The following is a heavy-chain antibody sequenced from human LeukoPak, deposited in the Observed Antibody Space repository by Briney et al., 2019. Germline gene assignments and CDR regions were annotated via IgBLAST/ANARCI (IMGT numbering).Heavy chain of an antibody. CDR3: ARGPNSNWSGLDF. CDR2: ISPTGSTT. CDR1: GFSFSGHW. Sequence: GGSLRLSCTAFGFSFSGHWMHWARQLPGKGLVWVSRISPTGSTTSYADSVKGRSTVSRDNAKNTLYLQVNNLRAEDTAVYYCARGPNSNWSGLDFWGQGTLLTVSS. V-gene: IGHV3-74*01. D-gene: IGHD6-6*01. J-gene: IGHJ4*02.